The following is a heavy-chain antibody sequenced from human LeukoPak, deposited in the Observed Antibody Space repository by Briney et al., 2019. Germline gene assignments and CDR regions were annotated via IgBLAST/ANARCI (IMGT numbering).Heavy chain of an antibody. CDR2: IIPIFGTA. CDR3: ARGSIGERYYYYYMDV. Sequence: ASVKVSCKASGGTFSSYAISWVRQAPGQGLEWMGGIIPIFGTANYAQKFHGRVTITTDESTSTAYVELSSLRSEDTAVYYCARGSIGERYYYYYMDVWGKGTTVTVSS. V-gene: IGHV1-69*05. CDR1: GGTFSSYA. J-gene: IGHJ6*03. D-gene: IGHD5-24*01.